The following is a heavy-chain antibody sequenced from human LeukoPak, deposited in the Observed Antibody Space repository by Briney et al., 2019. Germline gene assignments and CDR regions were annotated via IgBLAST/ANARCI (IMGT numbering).Heavy chain of an antibody. Sequence: GESLKISCKGSGYSFTSYWIGWVRQMPGKGLEGMGIIYPGDSDTRYSPSFQGQVTISADKSISTAYLQWSSLKASDTAMYYCATASGPYSGSYYDFDYWGQGTLVTVSS. CDR1: GYSFTSYW. CDR2: IYPGDSDT. J-gene: IGHJ4*02. V-gene: IGHV5-51*01. D-gene: IGHD1-26*01. CDR3: ATASGPYSGSYYDFDY.